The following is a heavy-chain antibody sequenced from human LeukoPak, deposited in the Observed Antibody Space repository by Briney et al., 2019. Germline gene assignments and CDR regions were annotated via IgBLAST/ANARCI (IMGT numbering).Heavy chain of an antibody. V-gene: IGHV4-31*03. D-gene: IGHD2-2*01. Sequence: SETLSLTCTASGGSISSGGYYWNWIRQHPGKGLEWIGYISYSGSTHHNPSLKSRVTISVDTSKNQFSLKLTSVTAADTAVYYCARGGLGTSCWYYAFDIWGQGTMVTVSS. CDR2: ISYSGST. CDR1: GGSISSGGYY. J-gene: IGHJ3*02. CDR3: ARGGLGTSCWYYAFDI.